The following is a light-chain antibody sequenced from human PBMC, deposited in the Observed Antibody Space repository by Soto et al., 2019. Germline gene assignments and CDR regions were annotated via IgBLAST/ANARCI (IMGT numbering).Light chain of an antibody. CDR3: HHYHNYMYS. J-gene: IGKJ2*01. CDR1: QSIRSN. V-gene: IGKV3-15*01. Sequence: EIVMTQSPATLSVSPGERATLSCRASQSIRSNLAWYQQKPGLPPRLLIYDASTRAIGIPARFSGSGSGTEFTLTISSLPSGDSAIYYCHHYHNYMYSFGQGTKVEIK. CDR2: DAS.